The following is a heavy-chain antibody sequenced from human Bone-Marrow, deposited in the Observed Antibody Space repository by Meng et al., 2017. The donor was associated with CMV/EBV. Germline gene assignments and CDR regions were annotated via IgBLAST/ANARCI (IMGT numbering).Heavy chain of an antibody. V-gene: IGHV4-39*01. Sequence: SETLSLTCTVSGGSISSSSYYWGWIRQPPGKGLEWIGSIYYSGSTYYNPSLKSRVTISVDTSKNQFSLKLSSVTAADTAVYYCARLNDILTGYCDYWGQGTRVTGSS. D-gene: IGHD3-9*01. CDR3: ARLNDILTGYCDY. J-gene: IGHJ4*02. CDR1: GGSISSSSYY. CDR2: IYYSGST.